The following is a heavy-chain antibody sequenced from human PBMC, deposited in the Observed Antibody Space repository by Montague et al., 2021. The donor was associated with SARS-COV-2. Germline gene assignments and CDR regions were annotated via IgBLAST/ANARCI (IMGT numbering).Heavy chain of an antibody. CDR3: ARRGRKLLPVATTIGGFDI. J-gene: IGHJ3*02. D-gene: IGHD5-12*01. V-gene: IGHV4-39*02. Sequence: SETLSLTCTVSGGSISSHNYYWDWIRQPPGKGLEWIGSIYGSGSTXYNPSLKSRVTISVDTSKNHFSLKLNSVTAADTAVYYCARRGRKLLPVATTIGGFDIWGQGTMVTVSS. CDR2: IYGSGST. CDR1: GGSISSHNYY.